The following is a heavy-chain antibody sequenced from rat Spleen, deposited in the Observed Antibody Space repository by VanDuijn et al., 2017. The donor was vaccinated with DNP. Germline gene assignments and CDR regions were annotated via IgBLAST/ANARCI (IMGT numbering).Heavy chain of an antibody. CDR2: ITSSGGTT. J-gene: IGHJ4*01. CDR1: GFTFNNYW. CDR3: ARTRSYAMDA. V-gene: IGHV5-31*01. Sequence: EVQLVESGGDLVQPGRSLKLSCVASGFTFNNYWMTWIRQVPGKGLEWVASITSSGGTTYSPDSVKGRFTISRDNPKNTLYLQMNSLRSDDTATYYCARTRSYAMDAWGQGTSVTVSS. D-gene: IGHD1-4*01.